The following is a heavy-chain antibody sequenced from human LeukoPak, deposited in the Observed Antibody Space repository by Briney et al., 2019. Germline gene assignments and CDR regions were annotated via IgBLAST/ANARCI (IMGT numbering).Heavy chain of an antibody. V-gene: IGHV3-53*04. CDR1: GFTVSSNY. Sequence: GGSLRLSCAASGFTVSSNYMSWVRQAPGKGLEWVSVIYSGGSTYYADSVKGRFTISRHNSKNTLYLQMNSLRAEDTAVYYCARSDILSDDYYGMDVWAQGTRDTVSS. D-gene: IGHD3-9*01. J-gene: IGHJ6*02. CDR3: ARSDILSDDYYGMDV. CDR2: IYSGGST.